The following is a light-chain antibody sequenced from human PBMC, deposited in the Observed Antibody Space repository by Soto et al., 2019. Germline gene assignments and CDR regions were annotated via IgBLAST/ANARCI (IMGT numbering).Light chain of an antibody. Sequence: EIVLTQSPGTLSLSPGEIATLSCRASQSVGSNSLAWYQQRPGQAPRFLIYDASSRATGIPDRFSGSGSGTDLSLTISRLEPEDFAVYYCQQYGSTPLAFGGGTKVEIK. J-gene: IGKJ4*01. V-gene: IGKV3-20*01. CDR1: QSVGSNS. CDR3: QQYGSTPLA. CDR2: DAS.